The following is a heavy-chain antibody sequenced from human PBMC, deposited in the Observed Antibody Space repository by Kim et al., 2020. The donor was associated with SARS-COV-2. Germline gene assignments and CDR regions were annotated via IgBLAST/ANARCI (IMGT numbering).Heavy chain of an antibody. V-gene: IGHV3-53*01. CDR3: SRETQIVVVPAALN. D-gene: IGHD2-2*01. CDR1: GFTFSNNY. J-gene: IGHJ4*02. CDR2: INSGGST. Sequence: GGSLRLSCAASGFTFSNNYMSWVRQAPGKGLEWVSVINSGGSTYYADSVKGRFTISRDNPKNTLYLQMNSLRAEDTAVYYCSRETQIVVVPAALNWGQGTLVTVSS.